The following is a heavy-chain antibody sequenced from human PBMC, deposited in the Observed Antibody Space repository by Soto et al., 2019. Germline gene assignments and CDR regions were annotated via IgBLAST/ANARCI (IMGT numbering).Heavy chain of an antibody. CDR2: IHYSGRT. D-gene: IGHD3-22*01. Sequence: PSETLSLTCTVSGGSISSSSHYWGWIRQPPGKGLEWIGSIHYSGRTYYNPSLKSRVTISMDTSKNQFSLKLSSVTAADTAFYYCVTHYYDYSGYYFDYWGQGTLVTVSS. J-gene: IGHJ4*02. V-gene: IGHV4-39*01. CDR1: GGSISSSSHY. CDR3: VTHYYDYSGYYFDY.